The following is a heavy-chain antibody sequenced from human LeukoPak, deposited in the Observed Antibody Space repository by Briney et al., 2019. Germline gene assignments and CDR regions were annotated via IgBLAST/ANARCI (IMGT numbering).Heavy chain of an antibody. Sequence: PSETLSLTCAVSGYTISSRYSWGWIRQPPGKGLGWIGNIYHSGNTYYNQSLRSRVTISADMSKAQFSLKLRSVTAADTAVYYCARMERSMAADYWGQGTLVTVSS. D-gene: IGHD2-2*01. CDR3: ARMERSMAADY. CDR2: IYHSGNT. J-gene: IGHJ4*02. V-gene: IGHV4-38-2*01. CDR1: GYTISSRYS.